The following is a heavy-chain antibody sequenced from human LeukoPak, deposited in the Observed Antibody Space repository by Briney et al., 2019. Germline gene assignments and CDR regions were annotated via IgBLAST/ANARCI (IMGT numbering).Heavy chain of an antibody. Sequence: PGGSLRLSCAASGFSFGSYAMSWVRQAPGKGLEWVSALTCRGGSTYYADSVKGRFTISRDNSKHTLYLQMNSLRAEDTAVYYCAKDRGSGWPQFDYWGQGTLVTVSS. V-gene: IGHV3-23*01. J-gene: IGHJ4*02. CDR3: AKDRGSGWPQFDY. CDR2: LTCRGGST. D-gene: IGHD6-19*01. CDR1: GFSFGSYA.